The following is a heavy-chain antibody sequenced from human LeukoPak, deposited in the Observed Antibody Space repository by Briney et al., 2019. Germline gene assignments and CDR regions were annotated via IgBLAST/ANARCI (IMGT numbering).Heavy chain of an antibody. D-gene: IGHD1-26*01. CDR1: GGSFSGYY. CDR2: INHSGST. CDR3: ARDIVGATTSRAQYDAFDI. J-gene: IGHJ3*02. V-gene: IGHV4-34*01. Sequence: SETLSLTCAVYGGSFSGYYWSWIRQPPGKGLEWIGEINHSGSTNYNPSLKSRVTISVDTSKNQFSLKLSSVTAADTAVYYCARDIVGATTSRAQYDAFDIWGQGTMVTVSS.